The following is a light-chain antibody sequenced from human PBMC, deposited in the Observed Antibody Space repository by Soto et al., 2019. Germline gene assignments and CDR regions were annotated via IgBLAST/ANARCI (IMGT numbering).Light chain of an antibody. CDR3: QHYNSYSEA. CDR1: QGISNY. Sequence: DIQMTQSPSAMSASVGDIVTITCRASQGISNYLAWFQQRPGEVPKRLIYGASSLQSGVPSRFSGSGSGTEFTLTISSLQPDDFATYYCQHYNSYSEAFGQGTKVDIK. V-gene: IGKV1-17*03. CDR2: GAS. J-gene: IGKJ1*01.